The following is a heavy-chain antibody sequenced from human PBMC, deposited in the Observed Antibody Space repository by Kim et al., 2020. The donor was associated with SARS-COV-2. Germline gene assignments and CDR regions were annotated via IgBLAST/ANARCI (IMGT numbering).Heavy chain of an antibody. D-gene: IGHD1-26*01. CDR3: ARDLLVGATSYGMDV. CDR1: GFTFSSSG. Sequence: GGSLRLSCAASGFTFSSSGMHWVRQAPGKGLEWVAVIWYDGSNKYYADSVKGRFTISRDNSKNTLYLQMNSLRAEDTAVYYCARDLLVGATSYGMDVWGQGTTVTVSS. V-gene: IGHV3-33*01. J-gene: IGHJ6*02. CDR2: IWYDGSNK.